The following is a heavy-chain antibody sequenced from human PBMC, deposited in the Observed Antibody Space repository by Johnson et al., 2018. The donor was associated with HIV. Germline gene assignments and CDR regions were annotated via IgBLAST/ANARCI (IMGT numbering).Heavy chain of an antibody. CDR2: ISWNSGSI. Sequence: VQLVESGGGLVQPGGSLRLSCAASGFTVSTNYMSWVRQAPGKGLEWVSGISWNSGSIGYADSVKGRFTISRDNAKNSLYLQINSLRTEDTAVYYCAKNREYTSGFDAFDIWGRGTMVTVSS. J-gene: IGHJ3*02. V-gene: IGHV3-9*01. CDR3: AKNREYTSGFDAFDI. CDR1: GFTVSTNY. D-gene: IGHD5-18*01.